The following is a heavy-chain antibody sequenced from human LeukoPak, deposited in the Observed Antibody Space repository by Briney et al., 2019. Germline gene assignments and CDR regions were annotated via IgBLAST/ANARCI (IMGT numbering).Heavy chain of an antibody. CDR3: ARVDTIYSSSSEWDFDH. V-gene: IGHV1-46*01. Sequence: ASVKVSSKASGYTFTGYYIHWVRHAPGQGLEWMGIINPSGGSTSYAQKFQGRGTMTRDTSTRTVYMELSSLRSEDTAVYYCARVDTIYSSSSEWDFDHWGQGTLVTVSS. D-gene: IGHD6-6*01. J-gene: IGHJ4*02. CDR2: INPSGGST. CDR1: GYTFTGYY.